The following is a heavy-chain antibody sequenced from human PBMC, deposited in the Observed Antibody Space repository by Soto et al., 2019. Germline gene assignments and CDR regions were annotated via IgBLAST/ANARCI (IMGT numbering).Heavy chain of an antibody. V-gene: IGHV1-3*01. CDR2: SNAGNGNT. CDR3: ARDTPYYYDSSGMKDS. J-gene: IGHJ4*02. Sequence: QVQLVQSRAEVKKPGASVKVSCKAFGYTFTSYAMHWVRQAPGQRLEWMGWSNAGNGNTKYSQKSQGRVNSNKNTSARPAYMALSSLRSEDTAVYYCARDTPYYYDSSGMKDSWGQGTLVTVSS. CDR1: GYTFTSYA. D-gene: IGHD3-22*01.